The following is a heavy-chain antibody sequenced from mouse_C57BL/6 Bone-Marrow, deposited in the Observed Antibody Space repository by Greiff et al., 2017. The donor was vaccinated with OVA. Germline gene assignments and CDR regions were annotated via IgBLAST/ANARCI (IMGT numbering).Heavy chain of an antibody. CDR3: ARRGFITTVRFAY. J-gene: IGHJ3*01. CDR1: GYTFTSYG. D-gene: IGHD1-1*01. Sequence: VQLQQSGAELARPGASVKLSCKASGYTFTSYGISWVKQRTGQGLEWIGEIYPRSGNHYYNEKFKGKAPLTADKSSSTAYMELRSLTSEDSAVYFCARRGFITTVRFAYWGQGTLVTVSA. V-gene: IGHV1-81*01. CDR2: IYPRSGNH.